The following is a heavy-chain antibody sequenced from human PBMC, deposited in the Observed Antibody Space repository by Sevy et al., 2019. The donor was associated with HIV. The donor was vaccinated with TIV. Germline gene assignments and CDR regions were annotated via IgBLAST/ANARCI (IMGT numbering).Heavy chain of an antibody. V-gene: IGHV3-49*03. Sequence: GGSLRLSCTASGFTFGDYAMSWFRQAPGKGLEWVGFIRSKAYGGTTEYAASVKGRFTISRDDSKCIAYLQMNSLKTEDTAVYYCTRIDVDTAMVLSSYGMDVWGQGTTVTVSS. CDR1: GFTFGDYA. D-gene: IGHD5-18*01. J-gene: IGHJ6*02. CDR2: IRSKAYGGTT. CDR3: TRIDVDTAMVLSSYGMDV.